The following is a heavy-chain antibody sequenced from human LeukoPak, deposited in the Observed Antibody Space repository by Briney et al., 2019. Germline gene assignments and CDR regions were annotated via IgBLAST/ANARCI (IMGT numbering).Heavy chain of an antibody. Sequence: SETLSLTCTVSGGSISSSSYYWGWIRQPPGKGLEWIGSIYYSGSTYYNPSLKSRVTISVDTSKNQFSLKLSSVTAADTAVYYCARHRYSSSWHPYWGQGTLVTVSS. V-gene: IGHV4-39*01. CDR1: GGSISSSSYY. CDR2: IYYSGST. J-gene: IGHJ4*02. D-gene: IGHD6-13*01. CDR3: ARHRYSSSWHPY.